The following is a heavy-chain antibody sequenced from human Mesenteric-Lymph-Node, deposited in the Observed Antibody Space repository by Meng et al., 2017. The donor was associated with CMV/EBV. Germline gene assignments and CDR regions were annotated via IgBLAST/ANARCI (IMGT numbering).Heavy chain of an antibody. Sequence: GESLKISCAASGFTFSSYSMNWVRQAPGKGLKWVSSISSSSSYIYYADSVKGRFTISRDNAKNSLYLQMNSLRAEDTAVYYCASHGRLFGSSNWGQGTLVTVSS. D-gene: IGHD6-6*01. CDR2: ISSSSSYI. V-gene: IGHV3-21*01. CDR3: ASHGRLFGSSN. CDR1: GFTFSSYS. J-gene: IGHJ4*02.